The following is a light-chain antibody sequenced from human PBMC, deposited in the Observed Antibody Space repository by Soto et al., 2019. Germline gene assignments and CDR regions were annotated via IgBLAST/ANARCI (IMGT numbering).Light chain of an antibody. CDR2: EVS. J-gene: IGLJ2*01. V-gene: IGLV2-14*01. CDR3: SSSTSSDTLL. Sequence: HSVLTQPASVSGSPGQSITISCTGTSSDVGGYNYVSWYQQHPGKAPKLMIYEVSNRPSGVSNRFSGSKSGNTASLTISGLQAEDEADYYCSSSTSSDTLLFGGGTKLTVL. CDR1: SSDVGGYNY.